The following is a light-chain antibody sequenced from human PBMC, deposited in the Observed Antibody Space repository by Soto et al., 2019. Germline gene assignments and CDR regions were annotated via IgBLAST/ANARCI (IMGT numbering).Light chain of an antibody. CDR3: HQRSKWPLT. J-gene: IGKJ4*01. CDR2: DVS. V-gene: IGKV3-11*01. CDR1: QSVSSY. Sequence: EIVLTQSPATLSLTTGESATLSCRASQSVSSYLGWYQQRPGQAPRLLIYDVSNRATGIPARFSGSGSETDFTLTISSREPEDFAVYYCHQRSKWPLTFGGGTKVEIK.